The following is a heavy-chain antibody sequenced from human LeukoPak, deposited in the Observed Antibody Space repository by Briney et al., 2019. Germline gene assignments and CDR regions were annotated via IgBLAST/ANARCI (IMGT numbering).Heavy chain of an antibody. Sequence: PSETLSLTCAVYSGSFSGYYWSWIRQAPGKGLEWIGEINHSGSTNYNPSLKSRATTSVDTSKNQFSLKLSSVTAADTAVYYCARHRCSGGSCYPMNWFDPWGQGTLVTVSS. D-gene: IGHD2-15*01. CDR3: ARHRCSGGSCYPMNWFDP. V-gene: IGHV4-34*01. CDR1: SGSFSGYY. CDR2: INHSGST. J-gene: IGHJ5*02.